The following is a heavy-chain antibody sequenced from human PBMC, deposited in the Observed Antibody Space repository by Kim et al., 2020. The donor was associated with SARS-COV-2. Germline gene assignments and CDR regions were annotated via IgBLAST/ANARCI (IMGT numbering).Heavy chain of an antibody. D-gene: IGHD1-26*01. CDR3: ARGSSGSYPRAFDR. J-gene: IGHJ3*02. V-gene: IGHV3-74*01. Sequence: ADSVKSRFTVCRGNAKHTLYMRMNSLRAEDTAVYYCARGSSGSYPRAFDRWGQGTMVTVSS.